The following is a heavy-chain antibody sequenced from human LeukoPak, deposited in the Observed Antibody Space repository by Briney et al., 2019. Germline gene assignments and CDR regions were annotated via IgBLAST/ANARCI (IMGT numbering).Heavy chain of an antibody. CDR1: GFTFSNYI. J-gene: IGHJ4*02. CDR2: ISTGSRYK. V-gene: IGHV3-21*04. CDR3: ARDVSGDGYNKFDY. D-gene: IGHD5-24*01. Sequence: GGSRRLSCAASGFTFSNYIMNWVRLAPGKGMELDSSISTGSRYKYYAASVKGRFTISRDDASKSVYLQMNSLRVDDTAVYYCARDVSGDGYNKFDYWGQGTLVTVSP.